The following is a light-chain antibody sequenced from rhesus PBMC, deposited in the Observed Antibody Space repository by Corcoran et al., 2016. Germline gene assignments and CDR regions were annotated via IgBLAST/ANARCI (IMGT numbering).Light chain of an antibody. CDR1: QSLLYSSNNKNY. CDR2: GAS. V-gene: IGKV4-1*01. Sequence: DIVMTQSPDSLAVSLGERVTINCKSSQSLLYSSNNKNYLAWYQQKPGQAPNLPIYGASTRESGVPNRFSGSGSGTDFTLTFSGLQAEDVAVYFCQQYYSSPFTFGPGTRLDIK. J-gene: IGKJ3*01. CDR3: QQYYSSPFT.